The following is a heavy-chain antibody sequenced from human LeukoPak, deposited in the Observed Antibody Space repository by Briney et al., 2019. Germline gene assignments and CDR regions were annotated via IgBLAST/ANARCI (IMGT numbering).Heavy chain of an antibody. CDR1: GGSVSSGSYY. CDR3: AVVPAARAYYYYGMDV. V-gene: IGHV4-39*01. D-gene: IGHD2-2*01. CDR2: IYYSGST. J-gene: IGHJ6*02. Sequence: SETLSLTCTVSGGSVSSGSYYWSWIRQPPGTGLEWIGSIYYSGSTYYNPSLKSRVTISVDTSKNQFSLKLSSVTAADTAVYYCAVVPAARAYYYYGMDVWGQGTTVTVSS.